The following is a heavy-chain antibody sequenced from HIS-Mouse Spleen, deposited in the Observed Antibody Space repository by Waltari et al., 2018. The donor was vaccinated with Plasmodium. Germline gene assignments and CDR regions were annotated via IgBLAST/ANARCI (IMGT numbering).Heavy chain of an antibody. CDR1: GFTFSDYY. CDR3: ARGGIPVAPMVLDY. J-gene: IGHJ4*02. Sequence: QVQLVESGGGLVKPGGSLRLSCAASGFTFSDYYMSWIRQAPGRGREWVSYISSRCSTISYAASVKGRFTISRDNAKNSLYLQMNSLRAEDTAVYYCARGGIPVAPMVLDYWGQGTLVTVSS. D-gene: IGHD2-2*01. V-gene: IGHV3-11*01. CDR2: ISSRCSTI.